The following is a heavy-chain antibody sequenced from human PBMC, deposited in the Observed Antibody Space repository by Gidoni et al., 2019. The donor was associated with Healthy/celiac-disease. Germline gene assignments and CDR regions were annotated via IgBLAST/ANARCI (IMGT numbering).Heavy chain of an antibody. Sequence: EVQLLESGGGVVQPGGSLRLSCAAPGSPFSSYAVSWVRPAPGKGLEWVSAISGSGGSTYYADSVKGRFTISRDNSKNTLYLQMNSLGAEDTAVYYCAKAPYDFWSGYYLDYWGQGTLVTVSS. J-gene: IGHJ4*02. CDR1: GSPFSSYA. D-gene: IGHD3-3*01. V-gene: IGHV3-23*01. CDR3: AKAPYDFWSGYYLDY. CDR2: ISGSGGST.